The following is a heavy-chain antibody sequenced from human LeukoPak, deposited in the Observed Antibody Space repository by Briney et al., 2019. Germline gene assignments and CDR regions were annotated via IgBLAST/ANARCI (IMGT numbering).Heavy chain of an antibody. V-gene: IGHV4-59*01. J-gene: IGHJ3*02. CDR2: IYYSGIT. D-gene: IGHD5-18*01. Sequence: PETLSLTCTVSGGSISSYYWSWIRQPPGKGLEWIGYIYYSGITNYNPSLKSRVTISVATSKNQFSLKLSSVTAADTAVYYCARPRRGYSYALAFDIWGQGTMVTVSS. CDR1: GGSISSYY. CDR3: ARPRRGYSYALAFDI.